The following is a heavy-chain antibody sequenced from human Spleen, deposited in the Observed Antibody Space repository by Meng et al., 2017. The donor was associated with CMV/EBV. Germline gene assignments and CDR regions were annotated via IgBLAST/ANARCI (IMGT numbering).Heavy chain of an antibody. CDR3: AKVSYDDFWSGYLH. V-gene: IGHV3-23*03. J-gene: IGHJ4*02. CDR1: GFTFSSYA. D-gene: IGHD3-3*01. CDR2: IYSGGSST. Sequence: GGSLRLSCAASGFTFSSYAMSWVRQAPGKGLEWVSVIYSGGSSTYYADSVKGRFTISRDNSKNTLYLQMNSLRAEDTAVYYCAKVSYDDFWSGYLHWGQGTLVTVSS.